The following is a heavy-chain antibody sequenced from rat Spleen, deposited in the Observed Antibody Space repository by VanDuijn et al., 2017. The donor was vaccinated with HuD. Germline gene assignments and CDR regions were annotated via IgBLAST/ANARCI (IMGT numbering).Heavy chain of an antibody. J-gene: IGHJ2*01. CDR3: TTSQLGHYFDY. V-gene: IGHV5-27*01. D-gene: IGHD5-1*01. Sequence: EVQLVESGGRLVQPGRSLKLSCAASGFTFSNYAMAWVRQAPTKGLAWVASITNSGGSTYYRDSVKGRFTISRDNAKSTLYLQMDSLRSEDTATYYCTTSQLGHYFDYWGQGVMVTVSS. CDR1: GFTFSNYA. CDR2: ITNSGGST.